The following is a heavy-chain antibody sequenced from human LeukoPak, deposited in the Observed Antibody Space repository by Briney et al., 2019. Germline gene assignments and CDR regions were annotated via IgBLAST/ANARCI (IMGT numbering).Heavy chain of an antibody. Sequence: SVKVSCKASGGTFSSYAISWVRQAPGQGLEWMGGIIPIFGTANYAQKFQGRVTITTDESTSTAYMELSSLRSEDTAVYYCARDGMGDSGSYYYDYWGQGTLVTVSS. CDR1: GGTFSSYA. D-gene: IGHD1-26*01. CDR3: ARDGMGDSGSYYYDY. J-gene: IGHJ4*02. V-gene: IGHV1-69*05. CDR2: IIPIFGTA.